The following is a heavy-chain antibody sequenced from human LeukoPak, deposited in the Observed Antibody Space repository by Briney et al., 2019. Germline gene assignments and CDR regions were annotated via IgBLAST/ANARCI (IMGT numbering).Heavy chain of an antibody. D-gene: IGHD3-3*01. J-gene: IGHJ6*02. CDR3: ARDRSGYYVMDV. CDR1: GGSISSGGYY. Sequence: PSQTLSLTCTVSGGSISSGGYYWSWIRQHPGKGLEWIGYIYYSGSTYYNPSLKSRVTISVDTSKNQFSLKLSSVTAADTAVYYCARDRSGYYVMDVGGQGTTVTVSS. CDR2: IYYSGST. V-gene: IGHV4-31*03.